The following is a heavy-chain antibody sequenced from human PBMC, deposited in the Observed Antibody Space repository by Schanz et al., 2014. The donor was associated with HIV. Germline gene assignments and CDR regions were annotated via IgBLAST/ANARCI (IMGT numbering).Heavy chain of an antibody. V-gene: IGHV3-7*01. CDR2: IKHDGSQK. J-gene: IGHJ4*02. CDR3: ARGGIWEWDQPDFDY. D-gene: IGHD2-15*01. CDR1: GFTFSGYW. Sequence: EVQLVESGGGLVQPGESLRLSCAASGFTFSGYWMTWVRQAPGKGLEWVANIKHDGSQKYYVDSVKGRFTISRDNAKNSLFLHMNSLRAEDTAVYYCARGGIWEWDQPDFDYWGQGTLVTVSS.